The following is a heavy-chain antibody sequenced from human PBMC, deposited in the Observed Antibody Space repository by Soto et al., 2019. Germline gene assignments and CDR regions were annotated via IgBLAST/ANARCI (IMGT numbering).Heavy chain of an antibody. CDR1: GFTFSSYA. CDR2: ISYDGSNK. V-gene: IGHV3-30-3*01. Sequence: GGSLRLSCAASGFTFSSYAMHWVRQAPGKGLEWVAVISYDGSNKYYADSVKGRFTISRDNSKNTLYLQMNSLRAEDTAVYYWARDQYRTYYYYGMDVWGQGTTVTVSS. D-gene: IGHD6-6*01. J-gene: IGHJ6*02. CDR3: ARDQYRTYYYYGMDV.